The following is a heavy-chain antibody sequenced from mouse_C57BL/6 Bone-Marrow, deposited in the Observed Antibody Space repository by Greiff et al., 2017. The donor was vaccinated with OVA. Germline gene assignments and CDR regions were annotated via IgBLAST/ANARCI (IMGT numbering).Heavy chain of an antibody. CDR3: ARRSTTVTTGYYFDY. CDR1: GYTFTSYG. V-gene: IGHV1-81*01. CDR2: IYPRSGNT. J-gene: IGHJ2*01. Sequence: QVQLQQSGAELARPGASVKLSCKASGYTFTSYGISWVKQRTGQGLEWIGEIYPRSGNTYYNEKFKGKATLTADKSSSTAYMELRSLTSEDSAVYFCARRSTTVTTGYYFDYWGQGTTLTVSS. D-gene: IGHD2-2*01.